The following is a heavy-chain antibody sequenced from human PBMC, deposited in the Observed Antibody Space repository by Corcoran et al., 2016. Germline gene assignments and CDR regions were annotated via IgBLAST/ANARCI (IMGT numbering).Heavy chain of an antibody. V-gene: IGHV1-69*01. CDR2: VIPIFNTT. J-gene: IGHJ4*02. Sequence: QVQLVQSGAEVKKPGSSVKVSCKTSGGTFSSYALSWVRQAPGQGLEWMGGVIPIFNTTNYAQKFQGRVTITADESTSTAYMELSSLRSEDTAVYFCARETNWGFAYWGQGTLVTVSS. D-gene: IGHD7-27*01. CDR3: ARETNWGFAY. CDR1: GGTFSSYA.